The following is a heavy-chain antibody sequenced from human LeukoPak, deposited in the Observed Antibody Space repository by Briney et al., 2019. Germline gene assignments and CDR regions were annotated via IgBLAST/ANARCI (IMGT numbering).Heavy chain of an antibody. CDR1: GFTFSSYG. V-gene: IGHV3-30*18. D-gene: IGHD1-26*01. CDR2: ISYDGSNK. CDR3: AKVVDAFDI. J-gene: IGHJ3*02. Sequence: GRSLRLSCAASGFTFSSYGMHWVRQAPGKGLEWVAVISYDGSNKYYADSVKGRFTISRDNSKNTLYLQMNSLRAEDTAVYYCAKVVDAFDIWGQGTMVTVSS.